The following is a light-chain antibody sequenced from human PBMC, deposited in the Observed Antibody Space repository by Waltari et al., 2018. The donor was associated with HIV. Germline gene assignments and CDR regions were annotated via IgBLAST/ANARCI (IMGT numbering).Light chain of an antibody. J-gene: IGLJ3*02. CDR1: SSNIGAGYD. Sequence: QSVLTQPPSVSGAPGQRVTISCTGSSSNIGAGYDVHWYQQLPGTAPKLFISANSNRPSCIPDRFSGSKSGTAASLAITGLRAEDEGDYYCQSYDTSLGGSVFGGGTKLTVL. CDR3: QSYDTSLGGSV. CDR2: ANS. V-gene: IGLV1-40*01.